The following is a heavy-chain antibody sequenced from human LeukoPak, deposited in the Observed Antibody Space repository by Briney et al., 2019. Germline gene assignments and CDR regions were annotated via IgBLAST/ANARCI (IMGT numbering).Heavy chain of an antibody. V-gene: IGHV7-4-1*02. D-gene: IGHD6-13*01. J-gene: IGHJ1*01. Sequence: GASVKVSCKASGYTFTSYAMNWVRQAPGQGLEWMGWINTNTGNPTYAQGFTGRFVFSLDTSVSTAYLQISSLKAEDTAVYYCARDGWVAAKSESLPFQHWGQGTLVTVSS. CDR1: GYTFTSYA. CDR2: INTNTGNP. CDR3: ARDGWVAAKSESLPFQH.